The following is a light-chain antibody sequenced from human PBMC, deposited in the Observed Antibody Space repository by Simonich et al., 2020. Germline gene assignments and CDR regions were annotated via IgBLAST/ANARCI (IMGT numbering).Light chain of an antibody. CDR2: GVI. CDR1: SSNIGAGYD. CDR3: SSYTSSSTWV. V-gene: IGLV1-40*01. Sequence: QSVLTQPPSVSGAPGQRVTISCTGSSSNIGAGYDVHWYQQHPGKAPKLMIYGVIKRPSGVSNRFAGSKSGNTASLTIAGLQAEDEADYYCSSYTSSSTWVFGGGTKLTVL. J-gene: IGLJ3*02.